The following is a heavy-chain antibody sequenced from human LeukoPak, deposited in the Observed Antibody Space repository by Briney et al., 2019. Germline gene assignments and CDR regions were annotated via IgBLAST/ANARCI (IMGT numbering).Heavy chain of an antibody. CDR2: ITYSGST. V-gene: IGHV4-39*07. D-gene: IGHD3-22*01. Sequence: SETLSLTCTVSGGSISSSTYYWGWICQPPGKGLEWIGSITYSGSTYYNPSLKSRVTISVDTSKNQFSLKLISVTAADTAVYYCARDLDYYDSTWFDPWGQGTLVTVSS. CDR1: GGSISSSTYY. J-gene: IGHJ5*02. CDR3: ARDLDYYDSTWFDP.